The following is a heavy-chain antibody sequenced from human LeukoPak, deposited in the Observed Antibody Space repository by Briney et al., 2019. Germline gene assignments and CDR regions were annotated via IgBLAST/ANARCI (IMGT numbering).Heavy chain of an antibody. CDR3: ARASYDILTGSIPSPPFLYYGMDI. D-gene: IGHD3-9*01. CDR2: ISAYNGNT. J-gene: IGHJ6*02. Sequence: ASVKVSCKASGYTFTSYGISWVRQAPGQGLEWMGWISAYNGNTNYAQKLQGRVTMTTDTSTSTAYMELRSLRSEDTAVYYCARASYDILTGSIPSPPFLYYGMDIWGQGTTVTVSS. V-gene: IGHV1-18*01. CDR1: GYTFTSYG.